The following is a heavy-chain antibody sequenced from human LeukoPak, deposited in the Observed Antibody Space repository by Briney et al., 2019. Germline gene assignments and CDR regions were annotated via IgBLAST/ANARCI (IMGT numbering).Heavy chain of an antibody. J-gene: IGHJ3*02. CDR1: GYTFTGYY. CDR2: INPNSGGT. D-gene: IGHD3-3*01. V-gene: IGHV1-2*02. CDR3: ARFVSPYDFWSGSDAFDI. Sequence: ASVKVSCKASGYTFTGYYMHWVRQAPGQGLEWMGWINPNSGGTNYAQKFQGRVTMTRDTSISTAYMELSSLRSEDTAVYYCARFVSPYDFWSGSDAFDIWGQGTMVTVSS.